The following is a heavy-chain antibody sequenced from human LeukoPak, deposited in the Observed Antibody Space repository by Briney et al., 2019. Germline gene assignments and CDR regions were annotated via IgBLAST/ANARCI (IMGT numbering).Heavy chain of an antibody. CDR3: VRSTHYYDNSGFAYHYFYYMDV. D-gene: IGHD3-22*01. CDR1: GYTFTGYH. CDR2: INPNSGGT. Sequence: ASVKVSCKTSGYTFTGYHIHWVRQAPGQGLEWMGWINPNSGGTNYALKFQGRVTMTRDKSISTAYMELSRLRSDDTAVYHCVRSTHYYDNSGFAYHYFYYMDVWGTGTTVTVSS. J-gene: IGHJ6*03. V-gene: IGHV1-2*02.